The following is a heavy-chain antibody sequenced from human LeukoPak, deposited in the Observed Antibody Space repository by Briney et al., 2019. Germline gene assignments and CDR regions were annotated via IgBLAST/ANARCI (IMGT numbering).Heavy chain of an antibody. J-gene: IGHJ5*02. CDR2: INWNGGST. CDR1: GFTFDDYG. CDR3: ARDVARYCSGGSCYWFDP. V-gene: IGHV3-20*01. Sequence: PGGSLRLSCVASGFTFDDYGMSWVRDAPGKGLGYVSGINWNGGSTGYADSVKGRFTISRDNDKNSLYLQMNSLRAEDTALDHCARDVARYCSGGSCYWFDPWGQGTLITVSS. D-gene: IGHD2-15*01.